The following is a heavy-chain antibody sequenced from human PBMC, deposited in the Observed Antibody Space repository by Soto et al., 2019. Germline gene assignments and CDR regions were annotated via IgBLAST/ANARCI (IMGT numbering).Heavy chain of an antibody. V-gene: IGHV4-31*03. Sequence: QVQLQESGPGLVKPSQTLSLTCTVSGGSISSGGYYWSWIRQHPGKGLEWMGYIYYSGSTYYNPYLHSRVTISVDTSKNQFSLKLSSVTAADTAVYYCARVYCSSTSCYLGVFDYWGQGTLVTVSS. CDR3: ARVYCSSTSCYLGVFDY. D-gene: IGHD2-2*01. CDR2: IYYSGST. CDR1: GGSISSGGYY. J-gene: IGHJ4*02.